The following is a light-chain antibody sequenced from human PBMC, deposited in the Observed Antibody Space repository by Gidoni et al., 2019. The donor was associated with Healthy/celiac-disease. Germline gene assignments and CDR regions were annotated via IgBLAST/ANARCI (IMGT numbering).Light chain of an antibody. J-gene: IGKJ2*01. CDR1: QSISSY. CDR3: QQSYSTPLT. CDR2: AAS. Sequence: DIQMTQAPYSLSASVGDRVTITCRASQSISSYLNWYQQKPGKAPKLLIYAASSLQSGVPSRFSGSGSGTDFTLTISSLQPEDFATYYCQQSYSTPLTCGQGTKLEIK. V-gene: IGKV1-39*01.